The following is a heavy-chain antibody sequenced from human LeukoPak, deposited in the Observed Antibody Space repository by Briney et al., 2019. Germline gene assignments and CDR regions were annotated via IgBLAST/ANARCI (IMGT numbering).Heavy chain of an antibody. D-gene: IGHD3-10*01. CDR1: GFTFSSYA. V-gene: IGHV3-23*01. CDR3: AKSFRGGYYYYYGMDV. CDR2: ISGSGGST. Sequence: PGGSLRLSCAASGFTFSSYAMSWVRQAPGKGLEWVSAISGSGGSTYYADSVKGRSTIFRDNSKNTLYLQMNSLRAEDTAVYYCAKSFRGGYYYYYGMDVWGQGTTVTVSS. J-gene: IGHJ6*02.